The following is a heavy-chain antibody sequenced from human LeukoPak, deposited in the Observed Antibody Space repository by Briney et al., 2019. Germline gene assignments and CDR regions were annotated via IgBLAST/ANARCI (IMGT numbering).Heavy chain of an antibody. J-gene: IGHJ4*02. CDR1: GYSFISYW. CDR3: ARQCCMVGGTIDY. V-gene: IGHV5-51*01. CDR2: IYPGDSDT. Sequence: GESLKISCKGSGYSFISYWIGWVRQVPGKGLEWMGIIYPGDSDTRYSPSFQGQVTISADKSISTAYLQWSSLKASDTAMYYCARQCCMVGGTIDYWGQGTLVTVSS. D-gene: IGHD1-26*01.